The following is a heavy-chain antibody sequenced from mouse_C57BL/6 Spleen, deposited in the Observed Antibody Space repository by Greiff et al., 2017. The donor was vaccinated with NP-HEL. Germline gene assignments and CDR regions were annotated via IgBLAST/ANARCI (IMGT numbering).Heavy chain of an antibody. Sequence: EVQGVESGGDLVKPGGSLKLSCAASGFTFSSYGMSWVRQTPDKRLEWVATISSGGSYTYYPDSVKGRFTISRDNAKNTLCLQMSSLKSEDTAMYYCARAGIYYDYGWYFDVWGTGTTVTVSS. CDR3: ARAGIYYDYGWYFDV. V-gene: IGHV5-6*01. CDR2: ISSGGSYT. CDR1: GFTFSSYG. D-gene: IGHD2-4*01. J-gene: IGHJ1*03.